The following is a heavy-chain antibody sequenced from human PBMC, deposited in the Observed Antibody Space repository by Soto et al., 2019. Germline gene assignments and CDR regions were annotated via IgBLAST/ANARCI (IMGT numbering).Heavy chain of an antibody. Sequence: SQTLSLTCVISGDSVSSNSAAWNWIRQSPSRGLEWLGRTYYRSKWYNDYAVSVKSRITINPDTSKNQFSLQLNSVTPEDTAVYYCAREGGDIVVVPAAFDYWGQGTLVTVSS. V-gene: IGHV6-1*01. J-gene: IGHJ4*02. CDR2: TYYRSKWYN. D-gene: IGHD2-2*01. CDR3: AREGGDIVVVPAAFDY. CDR1: GDSVSSNSAA.